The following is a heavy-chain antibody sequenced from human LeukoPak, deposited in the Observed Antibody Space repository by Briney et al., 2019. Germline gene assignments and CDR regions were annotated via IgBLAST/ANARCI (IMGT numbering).Heavy chain of an antibody. CDR1: GYTFTSYG. CDR3: ARSSLSSTHYDFWSGHNNWFDP. V-gene: IGHV1-18*01. J-gene: IGHJ5*02. D-gene: IGHD3-3*01. CDR2: ISGYNGNI. Sequence: GASVKVSCKASGYTFTSYGLSWVRQAPGQGLEWMGWISGYNGNINYAQKFQGRVTVTTDTSTSTVYMELSSLRSEDTAVYYCARSSLSSTHYDFWSGHNNWFDPWGQGTLVTVSS.